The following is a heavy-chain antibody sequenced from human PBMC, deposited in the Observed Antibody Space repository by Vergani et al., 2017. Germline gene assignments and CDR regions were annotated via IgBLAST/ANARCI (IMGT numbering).Heavy chain of an antibody. Sequence: QVQLQESGPRLVRPSQTLSLTCTVSGGSINTGAYYWSWIRQPAGKGLEWIGRVYTSGMTNYNPSLKSRVTILVDRSKSQLSLKLTSVTAGDTAVYFCARDGGEYDKDALDVWGQGTKVTVTS. CDR2: VYTSGMT. J-gene: IGHJ3*01. CDR1: GGSINTGAYY. D-gene: IGHD2-21*01. CDR3: ARDGGEYDKDALDV. V-gene: IGHV4-61*02.